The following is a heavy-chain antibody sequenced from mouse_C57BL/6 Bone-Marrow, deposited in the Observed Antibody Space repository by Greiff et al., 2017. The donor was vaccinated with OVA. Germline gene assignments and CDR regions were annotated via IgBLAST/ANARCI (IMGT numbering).Heavy chain of an antibody. CDR2: IDPESGDT. D-gene: IGHD2-3*01. Sequence: VQLQQSGAELVRPGASVKLSCTASGFNIKDDYMHWVKQRPEQGLEWIGWIDPESGDTEYASKFQGKATITADTSSNTAYLQLSSLTSEDTAVYYCTFDGYYEAWFAYWGQGTLVTVSA. V-gene: IGHV14-4*01. J-gene: IGHJ3*01. CDR1: GFNIKDDY. CDR3: TFDGYYEAWFAY.